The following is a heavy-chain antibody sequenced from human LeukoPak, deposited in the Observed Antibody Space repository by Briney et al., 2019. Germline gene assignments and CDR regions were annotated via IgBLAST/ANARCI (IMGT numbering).Heavy chain of an antibody. J-gene: IGHJ3*02. V-gene: IGHV4-39*02. Sequence: SETLSLTCTVSGVSISSSSYYWSWIRQPPGKGLEWIGSIFYSGNTYYQSSLERRVTISVDTSKNNFSLELTPVTAANTAVYYCARADGYYYDSSGYLDAFDIWGQGTMVTVSS. CDR3: ARADGYYYDSSGYLDAFDI. CDR2: IFYSGNT. D-gene: IGHD3-22*01. CDR1: GVSISSSSYY.